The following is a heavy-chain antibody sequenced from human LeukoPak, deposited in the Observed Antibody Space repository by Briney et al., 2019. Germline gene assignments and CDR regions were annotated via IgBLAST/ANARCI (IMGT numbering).Heavy chain of an antibody. CDR3: ARVRTRSITMIVERLHPLTY. CDR2: INPNSGGT. Sequence: ASVKVSCKASGYTFTSYYMHWVRQAPGQGLEWMGWINPNSGGTNYAQKFQGRVTMTRDTSISTAYMELSRLRSDDTAVYYCARVRTRSITMIVERLHPLTYWGQGTLVTVSS. D-gene: IGHD3-22*01. V-gene: IGHV1-2*02. CDR1: GYTFTSYY. J-gene: IGHJ4*02.